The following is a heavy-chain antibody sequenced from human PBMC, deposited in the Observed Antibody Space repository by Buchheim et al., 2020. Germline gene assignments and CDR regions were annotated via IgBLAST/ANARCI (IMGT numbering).Heavy chain of an antibody. J-gene: IGHJ4*02. CDR1: GYTFTGYY. V-gene: IGHV1-2*06. CDR2: INPNSGGT. Sequence: QVQLVQSGAEVKKPGASVKVSCKASGYTFTGYYMHWVRQAPGQGLEWMGRINPNSGGTNYAQKFQGRVTMTRDTSLRTAYMELSRLRSDDTAVYYCARGAYCTGGVCQYYFDYWGQGTL. CDR3: ARGAYCTGGVCQYYFDY. D-gene: IGHD2-8*02.